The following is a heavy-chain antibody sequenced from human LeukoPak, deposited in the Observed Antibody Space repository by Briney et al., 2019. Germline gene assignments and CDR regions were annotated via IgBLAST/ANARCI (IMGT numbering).Heavy chain of an antibody. J-gene: IGHJ3*02. CDR1: GFTFSNAW. Sequence: GGSLRLSCAASGFTFSNAWMSWVRQAPGKGLEWVGFIRSKAYGGTTEYAASVKGRFTISRDDSKSIAYLQMNSLKTEDTAVYYCAREGEHHYDSSGYIALDAFDIWGQGTMVTVSS. CDR3: AREGEHHYDSSGYIALDAFDI. V-gene: IGHV3-71*01. CDR2: IRSKAYGGTT. D-gene: IGHD3-22*01.